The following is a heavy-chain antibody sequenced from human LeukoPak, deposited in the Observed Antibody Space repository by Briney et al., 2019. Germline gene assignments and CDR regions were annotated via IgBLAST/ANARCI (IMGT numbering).Heavy chain of an antibody. CDR3: ATHFIDSNYAY. Sequence: SETLSLTCAVSGYSISSGYYWGWIRQPPVKGLEWIGSIYHSGSTYYNPSLKSRVTISVDTSKNQFSLKLSSVTAADTAVYYCATHFIDSNYAYWGQGTLVTVSS. V-gene: IGHV4-38-2*01. J-gene: IGHJ4*02. CDR1: GYSISSGYY. CDR2: IYHSGST. D-gene: IGHD4-11*01.